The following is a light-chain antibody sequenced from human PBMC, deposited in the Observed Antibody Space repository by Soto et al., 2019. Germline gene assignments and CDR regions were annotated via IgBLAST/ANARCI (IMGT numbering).Light chain of an antibody. V-gene: IGLV2-8*01. CDR1: SSDVGAYDY. CDR3: ASYAGNNYFVL. CDR2: EVT. Sequence: QSALAQPPSASGSPGQSVTISCTGTSSDVGAYDYVSWYQQHPGKAPKLVISEVTERPSGVPERFSGSKSGNTASLTVSGLQAEDEADYYCASYAGNNYFVLFGGGTKLTVL. J-gene: IGLJ2*01.